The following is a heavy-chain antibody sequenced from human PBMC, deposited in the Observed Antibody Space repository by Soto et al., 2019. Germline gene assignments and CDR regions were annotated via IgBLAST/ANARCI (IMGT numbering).Heavy chain of an antibody. CDR3: ARGDYGDNFDS. Sequence: SETLSLTCTVSGGPISSYYWSWIRQPPGKGLEWIGFIYYTGSTNYNPSLKSRVTISVDTSKNQFSLKLSSVTAADTAVYYCARGDYGDNFDSWSQGTLVTVSS. J-gene: IGHJ4*02. V-gene: IGHV4-59*01. CDR2: IYYTGST. CDR1: GGPISSYY. D-gene: IGHD4-17*01.